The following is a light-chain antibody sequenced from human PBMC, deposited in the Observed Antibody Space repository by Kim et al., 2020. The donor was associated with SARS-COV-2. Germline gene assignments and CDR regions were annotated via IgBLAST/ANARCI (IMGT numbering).Light chain of an antibody. CDR1: RGGVGDYNN. Sequence: PGRPFAITCTVARGGVGDYNNDSWYHQHPRKAANLIIINDNTRRPGVAHRFSCSKSGGTTSLIISGVRAAEEADDYCSSYAGRTWVFGGGTQLTVL. CDR3: SSYAGRTWV. CDR2: NDN. J-gene: IGLJ3*02. V-gene: IGLV2-11*03.